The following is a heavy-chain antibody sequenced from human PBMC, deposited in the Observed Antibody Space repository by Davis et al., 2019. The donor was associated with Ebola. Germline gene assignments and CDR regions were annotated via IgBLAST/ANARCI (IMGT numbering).Heavy chain of an antibody. J-gene: IGHJ6*02. Sequence: GESLKISCKGSGYSFTSYWISWVRQMPGKGLEWMGRIDPSDSYTNYSPSFQGPVTISADKSLSTAYLQWISLKASDTAMYYCARLAYSYYYDSSGHYRGSNYYYGMDVWGQGTTVTVSS. CDR2: IDPSDSYT. CDR1: GYSFTSYW. V-gene: IGHV5-10-1*01. D-gene: IGHD3-22*01. CDR3: ARLAYSYYYDSSGHYRGSNYYYGMDV.